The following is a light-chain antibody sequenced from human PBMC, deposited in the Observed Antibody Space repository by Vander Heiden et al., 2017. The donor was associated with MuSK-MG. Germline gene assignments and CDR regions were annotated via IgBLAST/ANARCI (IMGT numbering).Light chain of an antibody. CDR2: ANS. Sequence: QSVLTHPPSVCGAPAQRVTISCTGSSSNIGAHYDVHWYQQLPGTAPKLLIYANSNRPSGVPDRFSGSKSGTSASLAITGLQAEDEADYYCQSYDSSLSGYVFGTGTKVTVL. CDR1: SSNIGAHYD. J-gene: IGLJ1*01. CDR3: QSYDSSLSGYV. V-gene: IGLV1-40*01.